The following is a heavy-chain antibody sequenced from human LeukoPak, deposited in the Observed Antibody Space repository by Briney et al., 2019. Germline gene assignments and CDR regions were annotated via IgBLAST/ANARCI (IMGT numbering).Heavy chain of an antibody. J-gene: IGHJ4*02. CDR2: IIPIFGTA. Sequence: AASVNVACKASGGTFSSYAISWVRQAPGQGIEWMGGIIPIFGTANYAQKFQGRVTITADESASTAYMELSSLRSEDTAVYYCARARYSGYDPHYWGQGTLVTVSS. V-gene: IGHV1-69*01. D-gene: IGHD5-12*01. CDR3: ARARYSGYDPHY. CDR1: GGTFSSYA.